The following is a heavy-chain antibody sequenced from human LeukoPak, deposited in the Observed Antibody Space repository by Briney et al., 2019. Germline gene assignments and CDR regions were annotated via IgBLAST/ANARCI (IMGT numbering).Heavy chain of an antibody. CDR3: AKDLSYDFWSGYSPFDY. Sequence: GGSLRLSCAASGFTFSSYGMHWVRQAPGKGLEWVALISYDGSNKYYADSVRGRFTISRDSSKNTLYLQMNSLRAEDTAVYYCAKDLSYDFWSGYSPFDYWGQGTLVTVSS. J-gene: IGHJ4*02. CDR1: GFTFSSYG. CDR2: ISYDGSNK. D-gene: IGHD3-3*01. V-gene: IGHV3-30*18.